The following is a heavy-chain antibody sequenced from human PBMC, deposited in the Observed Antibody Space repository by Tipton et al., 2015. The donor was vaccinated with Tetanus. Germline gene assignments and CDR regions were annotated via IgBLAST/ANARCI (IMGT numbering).Heavy chain of an antibody. CDR3: ATVGLVTASVKY. CDR1: GGSFSGTY. J-gene: IGHJ4*01. Sequence: GLVKPSETLSLTCAVSGGSFSGTYWSWVRQPPGKGLEWIGEINHRGGTMYNPSLKSRVTISGDTSKNQFSLKLTSVTAADTAVYYCATVGLVTASVKYWGQGTLVTVSS. CDR2: INHRGGT. D-gene: IGHD2-21*02. V-gene: IGHV4-34*01.